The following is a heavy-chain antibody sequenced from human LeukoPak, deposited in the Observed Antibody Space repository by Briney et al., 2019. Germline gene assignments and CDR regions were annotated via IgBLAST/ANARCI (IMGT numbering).Heavy chain of an antibody. CDR3: ARVSDWFDP. Sequence: PSQTLSLTCAVSGGSISSGGYSWSWIRQPPGKGLEWIGYIYHSGSTYYNPSLKSRVTISVDRSKNQFSLKLSSVTAADTGVYYCARVSDWFDPWGQGTLVTVSS. V-gene: IGHV4-30-2*01. CDR2: IYHSGST. CDR1: GGSISSGGYS. J-gene: IGHJ5*02.